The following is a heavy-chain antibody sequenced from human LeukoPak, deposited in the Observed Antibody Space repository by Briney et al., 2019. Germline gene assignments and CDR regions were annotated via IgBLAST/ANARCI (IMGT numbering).Heavy chain of an antibody. J-gene: IGHJ5*02. Sequence: SETPSLTCTVSGGSISSSYWSWIRQPPGKGLEYIGYIYFRGSTNYNSSLKSRVTISVDTSKNQFSLKLSSVTAADTAIYYCARHVGNWFDPWGQGTLVTVSS. CDR3: ARHVGNWFDP. CDR2: IYFRGST. CDR1: GGSISSSY. V-gene: IGHV4-59*08. D-gene: IGHD2-15*01.